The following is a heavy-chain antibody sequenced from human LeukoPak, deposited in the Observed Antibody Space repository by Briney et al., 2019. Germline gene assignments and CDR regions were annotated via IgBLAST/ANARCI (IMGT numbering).Heavy chain of an antibody. CDR2: IHYSPGYT. CDR3: AKGYSGAWYDIDA. V-gene: IGHV3-23*01. D-gene: IGHD6-19*01. Sequence: GGSLRLSCAASGFTFSSYAMSWVRQAPGKGLEWVSHIHYSPGYTYYADSVKGRFTISRDNSKNTLYLQMNSLRAEYTAVYYRAKGYSGAWYDIDAWGQGTTVTVSS. J-gene: IGHJ5*02. CDR1: GFTFSSYA.